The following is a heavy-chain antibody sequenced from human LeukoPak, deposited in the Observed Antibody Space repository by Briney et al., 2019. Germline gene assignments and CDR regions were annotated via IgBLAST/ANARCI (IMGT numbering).Heavy chain of an antibody. D-gene: IGHD3-22*01. Sequence: PSETLSLTCTVSGGSISSSTDNWGWIRQPPGKGLEWIGSIYYGGSTYYNPSLKSRVTISADTSKNQFSLKLNSVTAADTAVYYCAKDLSYHDSSGYYNGYYFDYWGQGTLVTVSS. CDR3: AKDLSYHDSSGYYNGYYFDY. CDR2: IYYGGST. J-gene: IGHJ4*02. CDR1: GGSISSSTDN. V-gene: IGHV4-39*02.